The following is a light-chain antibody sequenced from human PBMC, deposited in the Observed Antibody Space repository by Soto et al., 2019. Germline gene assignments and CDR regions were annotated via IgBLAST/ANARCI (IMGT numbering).Light chain of an antibody. V-gene: IGLV2-14*03. CDR2: DDS. J-gene: IGLJ1*01. CDR3: SSYTSNSHYV. CDR1: SSDVGGYNH. Sequence: SALTQPASVSGSPGQSITISCNGTSSDVGGYNHVSWYHHHPGKAPKLLIYDDSHRPSGVSNRFSGSKSGNTASLTISGLQAEDEADYYCSSYTSNSHYVFGTGTKVTVL.